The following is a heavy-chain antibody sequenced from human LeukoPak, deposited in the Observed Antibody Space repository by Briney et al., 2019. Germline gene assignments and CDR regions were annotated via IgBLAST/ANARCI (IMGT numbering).Heavy chain of an antibody. CDR1: GFTFSTYS. CDR3: ARGALGGATLLSFDY. CDR2: ISGSSSYM. Sequence: GGSLRLSCAASGFTFSTYSMNWVRQAPGKGLEWVSSISGSSSYMHYADSVKGRFTISRDNGNNSLSLQMNSLRAEDTAVYYCARGALGGATLLSFDYWGQGTLVTVSS. V-gene: IGHV3-21*01. J-gene: IGHJ4*02. D-gene: IGHD1-26*01.